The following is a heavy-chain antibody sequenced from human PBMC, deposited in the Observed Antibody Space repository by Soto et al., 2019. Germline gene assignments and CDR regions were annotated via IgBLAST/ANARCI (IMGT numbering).Heavy chain of an antibody. V-gene: IGHV3-30*04. CDR3: ARGPGVVVTAMYYFDY. J-gene: IGHJ4*02. CDR2: ISYDGSNK. D-gene: IGHD2-21*02. CDR1: GFTFSSYA. Sequence: GGSLRLSCAASGFTFSSYAMHWVRQAPGKGLEWVAVISYDGSNKYYADSVKGRFTISRDNSKNTLYLQMNSLRAEDTAVYYCARGPGVVVTAMYYFDYWGQGTLVTVSS.